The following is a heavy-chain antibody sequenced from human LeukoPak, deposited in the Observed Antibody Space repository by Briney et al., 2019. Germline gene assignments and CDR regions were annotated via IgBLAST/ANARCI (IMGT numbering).Heavy chain of an antibody. D-gene: IGHD3-10*01. CDR2: IYYSGST. CDR3: AMLVYGSGSALDY. J-gene: IGHJ4*02. Sequence: PSETLSLTCTVSGGSISSYYWSWIRQHPGKGLEWIGYIYYSGSTYYNPSLKSRVTISVDTSKNQFSLKLSSVTAADTAVYYCAMLVYGSGSALDYWGQGTLVTVSS. V-gene: IGHV4-59*06. CDR1: GGSISSYY.